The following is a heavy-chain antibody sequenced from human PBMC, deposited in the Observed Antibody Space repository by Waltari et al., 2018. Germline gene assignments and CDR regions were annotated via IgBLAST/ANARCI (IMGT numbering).Heavy chain of an antibody. J-gene: IGHJ5*02. CDR1: GFTFSSYW. CDR2: IYHSGST. Sequence: VQLVESGGGLVQPGGSLRLSCAASGFTFSSYWMSWVRQAPGKGLEWIGSIYHSGSTYYTPSLKSRVTISVDTSKNQFSLKLSSVTAADTAVYYCARHMGLNYANWFDPWGQGTLVTVSS. V-gene: IGHV4-38-2*01. D-gene: IGHD4-4*01. CDR3: ARHMGLNYANWFDP.